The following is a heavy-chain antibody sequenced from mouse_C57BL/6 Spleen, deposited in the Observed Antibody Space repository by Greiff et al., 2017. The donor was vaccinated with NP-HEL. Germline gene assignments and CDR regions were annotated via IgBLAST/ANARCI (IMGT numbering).Heavy chain of an antibody. CDR3: AREDYYGSSFFDY. V-gene: IGHV1-22*01. CDR2: INPNNGGT. Sequence: EVQLVESGPELVKPGASVKMSCKASGYTFTDYNMHWVKQSHGKSLEWIGYINPNNGGTSYNQKFKGKATLTVNKSSSTAYMELRSLTSEDSAVYYCAREDYYGSSFFDYWGQGTTLTVSS. D-gene: IGHD1-1*01. CDR1: GYTFTDYN. J-gene: IGHJ2*01.